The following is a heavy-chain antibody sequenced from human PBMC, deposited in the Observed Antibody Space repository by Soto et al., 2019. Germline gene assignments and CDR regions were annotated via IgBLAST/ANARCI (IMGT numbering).Heavy chain of an antibody. D-gene: IGHD6-6*01. Sequence: SETLSLTCTVSGGSISSGDYYWSWIRQPPGKGLEWIGYIYYSGSTYYNPSLKSRVTISVDTSKNQFSLKLSSVTAADTAVYYSARYIAARPLKAFDYWGHGTLVTVSS. CDR1: GGSISSGDYY. CDR2: IYYSGST. CDR3: ARYIAARPLKAFDY. V-gene: IGHV4-30-4*01. J-gene: IGHJ4*01.